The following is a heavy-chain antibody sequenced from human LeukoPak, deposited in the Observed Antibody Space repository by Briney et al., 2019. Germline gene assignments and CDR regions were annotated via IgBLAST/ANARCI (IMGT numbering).Heavy chain of an antibody. D-gene: IGHD3-22*01. CDR3: ASQYYYDSSGHYREHDY. CDR1: GFTFSSYE. Sequence: PGGSLRLSCAASGFTFSSYEMNWVRQAPGKGLEWVSYISSSGSTIYYADSVKGRFTISRDNAKNTLYLQMNSLRAEDTAVYYCASQYYYDSSGHYREHDYWGQGTLVTVSS. CDR2: ISSSGSTI. J-gene: IGHJ4*02. V-gene: IGHV3-48*03.